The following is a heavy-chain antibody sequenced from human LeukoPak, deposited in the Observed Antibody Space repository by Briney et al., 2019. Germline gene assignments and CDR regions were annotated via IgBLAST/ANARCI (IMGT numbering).Heavy chain of an antibody. Sequence: SETLSLTCTVSGGSISSYYWSWIRQPAGKGLEWIGRIYTSGSTNYNPSLKSRVTMSVDTSKNRFSLKLSSVTAADTAVYYCARDIRGTAYYYYYMDVWGKGTTVTVSS. CDR1: GGSISSYY. CDR3: ARDIRGTAYYYYYMDV. J-gene: IGHJ6*03. CDR2: IYTSGST. V-gene: IGHV4-4*07. D-gene: IGHD3-16*01.